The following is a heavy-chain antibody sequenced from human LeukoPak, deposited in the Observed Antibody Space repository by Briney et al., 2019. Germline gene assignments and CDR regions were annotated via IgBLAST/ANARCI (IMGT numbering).Heavy chain of an antibody. Sequence: GGSLRLSCAASGFTFSSYSMNWVRQAPGKGLEWVSSISSSSSYTYYADSVKGRFTISRDNAKNSLYLQMNSLRAEDTAVYYCARVVGANDYWGQGTLVTVSS. D-gene: IGHD1-26*01. V-gene: IGHV3-21*01. J-gene: IGHJ4*02. CDR1: GFTFSSYS. CDR3: ARVVGANDY. CDR2: ISSSSSYT.